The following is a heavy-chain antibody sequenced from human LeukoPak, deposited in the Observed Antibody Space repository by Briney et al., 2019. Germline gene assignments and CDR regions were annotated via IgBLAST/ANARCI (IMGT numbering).Heavy chain of an antibody. V-gene: IGHV3-7*01. CDR2: MKGDGSEE. J-gene: IGHJ4*02. CDR3: ARLHCTAGSCYSYFVY. CDR1: RFIYATYF. Sequence: GGSLRLSCAAYRFIYATYFTSWVRQAPGKGLEWVASMKGDGSEEYYVDSVKGRFTISRDNAKNPLYLQMNSLRAENTAVYYCARLHCTAGSCYSYFVYWGQGTQVTVSS. D-gene: IGHD2-15*01.